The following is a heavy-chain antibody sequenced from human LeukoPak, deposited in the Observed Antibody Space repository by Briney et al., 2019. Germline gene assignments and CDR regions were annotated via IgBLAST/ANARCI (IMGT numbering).Heavy chain of an antibody. CDR1: GGSISSFY. CDR3: ARRIAAAGWFDP. V-gene: IGHV4-59*08. CDR2: IYYSGTT. D-gene: IGHD6-13*01. J-gene: IGHJ5*02. Sequence: SETLSLTCTASGGSISSFYWSWIRQPPGRGLEWIGYIYYSGTTNYNPSLKSRVTISVDTSKDQFSLKLSSVTAADTAVYYCARRIAAAGWFDPWGQGTLVTVSS.